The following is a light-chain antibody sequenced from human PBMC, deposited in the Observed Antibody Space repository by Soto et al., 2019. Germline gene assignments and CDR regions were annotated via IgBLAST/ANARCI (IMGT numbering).Light chain of an antibody. CDR2: EVS. CDR1: SSDVGGYNY. V-gene: IGLV2-8*01. J-gene: IGLJ1*01. CDR3: SSYSGTNYHYV. Sequence: QSALTQPPSASGSFVQSVTISCTGTSSDVGGYNYVSWYQQHPGKAPKLMIYEVSERPSGVPDRFSGSKSGNTASLTVSGLQAVDEADYYCSSYSGTNYHYVFGTGTKVTVL.